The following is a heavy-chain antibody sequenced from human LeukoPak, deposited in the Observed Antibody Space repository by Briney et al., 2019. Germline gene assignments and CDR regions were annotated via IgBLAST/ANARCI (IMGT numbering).Heavy chain of an antibody. CDR1: GYTFTSYA. J-gene: IGHJ6*04. Sequence: ASVKVSCKASGYTFTSYAMHWVGPAPGQRLEWMGWINAGNGNTKYSQKFQGRVTITRDTSASTAYMELSSLRSEDTAVYYCARCTGYSGYDYHYYYGMDVWGKGTTVTVSS. CDR2: INAGNGNT. V-gene: IGHV1-3*01. D-gene: IGHD5-12*01. CDR3: ARCTGYSGYDYHYYYGMDV.